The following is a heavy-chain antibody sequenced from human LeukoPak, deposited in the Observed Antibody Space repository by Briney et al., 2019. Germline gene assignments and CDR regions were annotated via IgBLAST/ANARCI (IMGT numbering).Heavy chain of an antibody. D-gene: IGHD1-26*01. CDR2: ISYSGSS. CDR3: AKGMGQWELPPDHDAFDI. V-gene: IGHV4-59*01. Sequence: SETLSLTCTVSGGSISSYYWSWIRQPPGKGLEWIGYISYSGSSNYNPSLKSRVSISVDTSKNQFSLKLNSVTAADTAVYYCAKGMGQWELPPDHDAFDIWGQGTMVTVSS. J-gene: IGHJ3*02. CDR1: GGSISSYY.